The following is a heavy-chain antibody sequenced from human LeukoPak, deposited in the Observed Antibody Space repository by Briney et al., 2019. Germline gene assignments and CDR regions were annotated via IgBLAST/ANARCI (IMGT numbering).Heavy chain of an antibody. CDR3: TRMTKGHDY. V-gene: IGHV4-34*01. Sequence: PSETLSLTCAVSGVSFDDYYWSWVRQTPGKGLEWLEEINHSGYTNDSPSLKSRVTLSIDTSNKQFSLNLRSVTVADAGIYYCTRMTKGHDYWGQGTLVTVSS. D-gene: IGHD4-11*01. J-gene: IGHJ4*02. CDR2: INHSGYT. CDR1: GVSFDDYY.